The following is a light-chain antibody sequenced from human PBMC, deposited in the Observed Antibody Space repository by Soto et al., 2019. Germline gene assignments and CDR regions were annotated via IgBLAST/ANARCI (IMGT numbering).Light chain of an antibody. CDR1: SSNIGSNT. Sequence: QSALTQPPSASGTPGQRVTIPRSGSSSNIGSNTVNWYQQLPGTAPKLLIYSNNQRPSGVPDRFSGSKSGTSASLAISGLQSEDEADYYCAAWDDSLNGLYVFGTGTKVTVL. J-gene: IGLJ1*01. CDR2: SNN. CDR3: AAWDDSLNGLYV. V-gene: IGLV1-44*01.